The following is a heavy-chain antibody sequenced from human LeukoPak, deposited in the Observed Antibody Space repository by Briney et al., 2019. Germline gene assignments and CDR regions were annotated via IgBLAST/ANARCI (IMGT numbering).Heavy chain of an antibody. V-gene: IGHV4-4*02. CDR1: GGSISSRNW. D-gene: IGHD6-13*01. CDR3: ARAVRIAAAGLFDY. Sequence: PSETLSLTCAVSGGSISSRNWWSWVRQPPGKGLEWIGEIYHSGNTNYNPSLKSRVTISVDTSKNQFSLKLSSVTAADTAVYYCARAVRIAAAGLFDYWGQGTLVTVSS. CDR2: IYHSGNT. J-gene: IGHJ4*02.